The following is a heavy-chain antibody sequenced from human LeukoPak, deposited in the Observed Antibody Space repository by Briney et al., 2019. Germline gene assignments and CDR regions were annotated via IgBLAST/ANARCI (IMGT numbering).Heavy chain of an antibody. V-gene: IGHV3-23*01. CDR3: AKGSYYDSSGSFYFDY. D-gene: IGHD3-22*01. CDR1: GFTFSSYA. CDR2: VSGSGGST. J-gene: IGHJ4*02. Sequence: GGSLRLSCAASGFTFSSYAMSWVRQTPGKGLEWVSAVSGSGGSTYYADSVKGRFTISRDNSKNTLYVQVNSLGTEDTAAYYCAKGSYYDSSGSFYFDYWGQGTLVTVSS.